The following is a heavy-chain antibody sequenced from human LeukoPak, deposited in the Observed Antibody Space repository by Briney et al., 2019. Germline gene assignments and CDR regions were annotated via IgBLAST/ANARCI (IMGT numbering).Heavy chain of an antibody. V-gene: IGHV3-23*01. J-gene: IGHJ3*02. CDR1: GFTFNSYA. CDR2: ISDSGGST. Sequence: GGSLRLSCAASGFTFNSYAMSWVRQAPGKGLEWVSAISDSGGSTYYTDSVKGRFTISRDNSKNTLYLQMNSLRAEDTALYYCARGWNTTPRSGFDIWGLGTMVTVSS. CDR3: ARGWNTTPRSGFDI. D-gene: IGHD1/OR15-1a*01.